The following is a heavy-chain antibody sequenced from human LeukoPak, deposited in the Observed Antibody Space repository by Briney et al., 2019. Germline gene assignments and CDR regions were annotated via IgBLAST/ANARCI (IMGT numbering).Heavy chain of an antibody. D-gene: IGHD5-12*01. CDR3: TREARAGNWFDP. CDR2: INPDSGDT. CDR1: GYTFNNYY. J-gene: IGHJ5*02. V-gene: IGHV1-2*02. Sequence: ASVKVSCKASGYTFNNYYIHWVRQAPGQGLEWMGWINPDSGDTSYAQKFQGRVTMTRDTSINTLYMELSRLTYDDTATFYCTREARAGNWFDPWGQGTLITVS.